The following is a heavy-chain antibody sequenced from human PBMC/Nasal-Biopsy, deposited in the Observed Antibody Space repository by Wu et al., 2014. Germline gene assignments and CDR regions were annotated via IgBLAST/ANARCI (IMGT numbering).Heavy chain of an antibody. CDR1: GFSLSTSGMC. Sequence: ALVKPTQTLTLTCTFSGFSLSTSGMCVSWIRQPPGKALEWLARIDWDDDKSYSRSLKTRLTISKDTSKNQVVLTMTNMDPRDTATYYCARIRVPYAVTTDWSFDLWGRGTLVTVSS. J-gene: IGHJ2*01. D-gene: IGHD4-17*01. CDR2: IDWDDDK. CDR3: ARIRVPYAVTTDWSFDL. V-gene: IGHV2-70*11.